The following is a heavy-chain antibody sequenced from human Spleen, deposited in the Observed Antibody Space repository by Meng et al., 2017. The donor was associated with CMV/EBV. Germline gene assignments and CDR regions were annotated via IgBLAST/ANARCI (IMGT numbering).Heavy chain of an antibody. Sequence: ASVKVSCKASGYTFTSYDINWVRQATGQGLEWMGWMNPNSGDTGYAQKFQGRVTMTRDTSISTACMELNSLKSEDTAVYYCARGDYKYGPYSYYYGMDVWGQGTTVTVSS. D-gene: IGHD3-16*01. CDR2: MNPNSGDT. CDR3: ARGDYKYGPYSYYYGMDV. CDR1: GYTFTSYD. J-gene: IGHJ6*02. V-gene: IGHV1-8*01.